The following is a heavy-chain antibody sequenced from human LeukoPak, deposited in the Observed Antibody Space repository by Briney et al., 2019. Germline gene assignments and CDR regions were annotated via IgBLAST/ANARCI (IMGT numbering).Heavy chain of an antibody. CDR3: ARDLDYGDEHYAFDI. V-gene: IGHV4-4*07. CDR1: GDSISSYY. J-gene: IGHJ3*02. CDR2: IYTSGST. Sequence: SETLSLTCTVSGDSISSYYWSWIRQAPGKGLEWIGRIYTSGSTNYNPSLKSRVTMSVDTSKNQFSLKLSSVTAADTAVYYCARDLDYGDEHYAFDIWGQGTMVTVSS. D-gene: IGHD4-17*01.